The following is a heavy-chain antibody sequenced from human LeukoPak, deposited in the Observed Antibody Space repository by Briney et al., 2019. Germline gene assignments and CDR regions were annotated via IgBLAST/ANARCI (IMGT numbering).Heavy chain of an antibody. J-gene: IGHJ3*02. CDR3: AKDPNGDYVGAFDM. Sequence: PGGSLRLSCAASGLTFSRYAMTWVRQAPGKGLEWVSSISGSGGSTYYADSVKGRFTLSRDNSKSSLYLQMDGLTAEDTALYYCAKDPNGDYVGAFDMWGQGTMVTVSS. CDR2: ISGSGGST. CDR1: GLTFSRYA. V-gene: IGHV3-23*01. D-gene: IGHD4-17*01.